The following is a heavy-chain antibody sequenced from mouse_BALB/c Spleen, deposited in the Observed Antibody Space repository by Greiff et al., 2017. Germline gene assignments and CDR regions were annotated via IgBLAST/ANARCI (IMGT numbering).Heavy chain of an antibody. D-gene: IGHD2-1*01. J-gene: IGHJ3*01. CDR1: GFTFSSYA. CDR2: ISSGGSYT. Sequence: EVMLVESGGGLVKPGGSLKLSCAASGFTFSSYAMSWVRQSPEKRLEWVAEISSGGSYTYYPDTVTGRFTISRDNAKNTLYLEMSSLRSEDTAMYYCARDGNYYFDYWGQGTLVTVSA. CDR3: ARDGNYYFDY. V-gene: IGHV5-9-4*01.